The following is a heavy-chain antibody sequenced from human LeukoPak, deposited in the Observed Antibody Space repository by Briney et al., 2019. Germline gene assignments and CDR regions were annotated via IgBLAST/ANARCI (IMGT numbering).Heavy chain of an antibody. CDR3: ARPEQRGYYYGSGINGMDV. V-gene: IGHV1-8*01. D-gene: IGHD3-10*01. Sequence: ASVKASCKASGYTFTSYDINWVRQATGQGLEWMGWMNPNSGNTGYAQKFRGRVTMTRNTSISTAYMELSSLRSEDTAVYYCARPEQRGYYYGSGINGMDVWGQGTTVTVSS. CDR1: GYTFTSYD. CDR2: MNPNSGNT. J-gene: IGHJ6*02.